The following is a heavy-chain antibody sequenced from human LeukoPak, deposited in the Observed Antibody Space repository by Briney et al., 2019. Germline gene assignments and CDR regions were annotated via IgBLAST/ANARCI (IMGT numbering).Heavy chain of an antibody. D-gene: IGHD3-22*01. Sequence: GGSLRLSCAASGFTFSSYAMNWVRQAPGKGLEWVSAISGSGGSTYYADSVKGRFTISRDNSKNTLYLQMNSLRAEDTAVYYCARARDYYDSSGYSLWAFDIWGQGTMVTVSS. J-gene: IGHJ3*02. V-gene: IGHV3-23*01. CDR3: ARARDYYDSSGYSLWAFDI. CDR2: ISGSGGST. CDR1: GFTFSSYA.